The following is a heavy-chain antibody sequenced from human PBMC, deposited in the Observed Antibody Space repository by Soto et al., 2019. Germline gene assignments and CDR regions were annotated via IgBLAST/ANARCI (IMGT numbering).Heavy chain of an antibody. J-gene: IGHJ4*02. CDR3: ARDVFTYYDILTGMDREYYFDY. V-gene: IGHV4-4*02. CDR1: SGSISSSNW. D-gene: IGHD3-9*01. Sequence: SETLSLTCAVSSGSISSSNWWSWVRQPPGKGLEWIGEIYHSGSTNYNPSLKSRVTISVDKSKNQFSLKLSSVTAADTAVYYCARDVFTYYDILTGMDREYYFDYWGQGTLVTVSS. CDR2: IYHSGST.